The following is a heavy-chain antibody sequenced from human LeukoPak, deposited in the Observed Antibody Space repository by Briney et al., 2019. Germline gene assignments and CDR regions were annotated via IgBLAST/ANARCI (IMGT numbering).Heavy chain of an antibody. J-gene: IGHJ5*02. CDR2: IYYSGST. D-gene: IGHD1-26*01. CDR1: GGSISSYY. CDR3: ARMLGDPTINWFDP. Sequence: SETLSLTCTVSGGSISSYYWSLIRQPPGKGLEWIGYIYYSGSTNYNPSLKSRVTISVDTSKNQFSLKLSSVTAADTAVYYCARMLGDPTINWFDPWGQGTLVTVSS. V-gene: IGHV4-59*01.